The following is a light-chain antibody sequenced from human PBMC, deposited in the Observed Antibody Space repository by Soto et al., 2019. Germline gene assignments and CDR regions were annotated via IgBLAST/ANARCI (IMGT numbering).Light chain of an antibody. J-gene: IGKJ1*01. CDR3: QQYNNWPAWT. CDR2: GAS. V-gene: IGKV3-15*01. CDR1: QSLSSN. Sequence: EIVMTQSPATLSVSPGERATLSCRASQSLSSNLAWYQQKPGQAPRLLIYGASTRATGIPARFSGSGSGTEFTHTISSLQSEDFAVYYCQQYNNWPAWTFGQGTKVEIK.